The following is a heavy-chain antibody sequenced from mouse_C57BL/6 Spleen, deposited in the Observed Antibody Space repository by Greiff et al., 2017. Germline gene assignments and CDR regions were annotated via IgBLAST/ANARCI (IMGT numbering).Heavy chain of an antibody. CDR1: GYTFTDYN. Sequence: VQLKESGPELVKPGASVTMSCKASGYTFTDYNMHWVKQSPGKSLEWIGFINPNNGGTSYNQKFKGKATLTVNKSSSTAYMELSSLTSEDSAVYYWARRGNDGYSIDYWGQGTTLTVS. J-gene: IGHJ2*01. CDR2: INPNNGGT. V-gene: IGHV1-22*01. CDR3: ARRGNDGYSIDY. D-gene: IGHD1-2*01.